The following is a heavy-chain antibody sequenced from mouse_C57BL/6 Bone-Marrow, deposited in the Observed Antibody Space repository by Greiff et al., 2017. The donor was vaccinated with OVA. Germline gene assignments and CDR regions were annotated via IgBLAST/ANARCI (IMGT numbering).Heavy chain of an antibody. Sequence: VQLQQSGAELVRPGASVKLSCTASGFNIKDYYMHWVKQRPEQGLEWIGWIDPENGDTEYASKFQGKATITADTSSNTAYLQLSRLTSEDTAVYYCTSDFTTPGSWFAYWGQGTLVTVSA. D-gene: IGHD1-1*01. CDR3: TSDFTTPGSWFAY. CDR2: IDPENGDT. CDR1: GFNIKDYY. J-gene: IGHJ3*01. V-gene: IGHV14-4*01.